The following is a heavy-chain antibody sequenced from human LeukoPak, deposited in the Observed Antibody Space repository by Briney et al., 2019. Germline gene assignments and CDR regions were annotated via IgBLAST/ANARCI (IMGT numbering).Heavy chain of an antibody. D-gene: IGHD2-15*01. V-gene: IGHV3-53*01. J-gene: IGHJ4*02. CDR2: IYSGGST. Sequence: PGGSLRLSCAASGFTVSSNYMSWVRQAPGKGLEWVSVIYSGGSTYYADSVKGRFTISRDNSKNTLYLQMNSLRAEDTAVYYCARAPRILMDFDYWGQGTLVTVSS. CDR1: GFTVSSNY. CDR3: ARAPRILMDFDY.